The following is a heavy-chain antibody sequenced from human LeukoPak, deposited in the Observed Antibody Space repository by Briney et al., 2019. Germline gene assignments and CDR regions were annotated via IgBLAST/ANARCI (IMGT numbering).Heavy chain of an antibody. Sequence: ASVKFSSKASGYTITCYYIHSVRYAPGQGLEWMGWINPNSGGTNHAQKFQDRVTMTRDTSISTVYMELSRLRSGVTDLYYCASGPSEAGTIPDEYFQYLRERTMVTVSS. D-gene: IGHD6-13*01. CDR2: INPNSGGT. V-gene: IGHV1-2*02. J-gene: IGHJ1*01. CDR1: GYTITCYY. CDR3: ASGPSEAGTIPDEYFQY.